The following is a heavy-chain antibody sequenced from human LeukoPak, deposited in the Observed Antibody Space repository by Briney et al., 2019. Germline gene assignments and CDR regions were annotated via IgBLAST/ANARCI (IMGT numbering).Heavy chain of an antibody. CDR1: GGSFSGYY. CDR3: ARRSGYYYYYYMDV. D-gene: IGHD3-10*01. J-gene: IGHJ6*03. V-gene: IGHV4-34*01. CDR2: INHSGST. Sequence: SEPLSLTCAVYGGSFSGYYWSWIRQPPGKGLEWIGEINHSGSTNYNPSLKSRVTISVDTSKNQFSLKLSSVTAADTAVYYCARRSGYYYYYYMDVWGKGTTVTISS.